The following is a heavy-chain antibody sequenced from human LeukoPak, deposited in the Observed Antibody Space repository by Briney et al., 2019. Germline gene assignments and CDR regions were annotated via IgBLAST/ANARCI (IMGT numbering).Heavy chain of an antibody. CDR1: GGTFSSYA. D-gene: IGHD5-18*01. V-gene: IGHV1-69*04. J-gene: IGHJ4*02. Sequence: SVKVSCKASGGTFSSYAISWVRQAPGQGLERMGRIIPILGIANYAQKFQGRVTITADESTSTAYMELSSLRSEDTAVYYCARSNTWIQLWFAYWGQGTLVTVSS. CDR2: IIPILGIA. CDR3: ARSNTWIQLWFAY.